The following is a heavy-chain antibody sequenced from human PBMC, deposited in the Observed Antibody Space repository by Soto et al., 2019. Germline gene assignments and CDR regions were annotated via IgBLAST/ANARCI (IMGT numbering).Heavy chain of an antibody. CDR2: IIPIFGTA. CDR3: ARVREIVVVPAAIPYNWFDP. J-gene: IGHJ5*02. CDR1: GGTFSSYA. D-gene: IGHD2-2*02. V-gene: IGHV1-69*06. Sequence: QVQLVQSGAEVKKPGSSVKVSCKASGGTFSSYAISCVRQAPGQGLDWMGGIIPIFGTANYAQKFQGRVTITADKSTSTAYMELSSLRSEDTAVYYCARVREIVVVPAAIPYNWFDPWGQGTLVTVSS.